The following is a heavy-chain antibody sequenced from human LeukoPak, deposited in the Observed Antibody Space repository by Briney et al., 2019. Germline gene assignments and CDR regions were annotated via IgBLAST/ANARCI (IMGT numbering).Heavy chain of an antibody. CDR3: ARCRLESGSYYYFDY. J-gene: IGHJ4*02. CDR1: GGSISSYY. CDR2: IYYSGST. Sequence: PSETLSLTCTVPGGSISSYYWSWIRQPPGKGLEWIGYIYYSGSTNYSPSLKSRVTMSVDTSKNQFSLKLSSVTAADTAVYYCARCRLESGSYYYFDYWGQGTLVTVSS. V-gene: IGHV4-59*01. D-gene: IGHD1-26*01.